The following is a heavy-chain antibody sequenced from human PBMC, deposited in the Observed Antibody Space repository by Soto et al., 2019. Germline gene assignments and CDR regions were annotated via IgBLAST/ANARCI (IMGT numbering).Heavy chain of an antibody. CDR1: GFTFSNAW. CDR3: ARDGALYYYGMDV. CDR2: IKSKTDGGTT. J-gene: IGHJ6*02. V-gene: IGHV3-15*01. Sequence: PGGSLRLSCAASGFTFSNAWMSWVRQAPGKGLEWVGRIKSKTDGGTTDYAAPVKGRFTISRDDSKNTLYLQMNSLKTEDTAVYYCARDGALYYYGMDVWGQGTTVTVSS. D-gene: IGHD3-16*01.